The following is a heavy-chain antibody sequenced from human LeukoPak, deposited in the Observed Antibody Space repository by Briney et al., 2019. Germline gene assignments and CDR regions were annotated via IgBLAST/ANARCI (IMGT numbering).Heavy chain of an antibody. Sequence: GASMKVSCKASGGTFSSYAISWVRQAPGQGLEWMGGIIPIFGTANYAQKFQGRVTITADESTSTAYMELSSLRSEDTAVYYCARAPNYYYGDFDYWGQGTLVTVSS. CDR3: ARAPNYYYGDFDY. D-gene: IGHD3-10*01. J-gene: IGHJ4*02. CDR2: IIPIFGTA. CDR1: GGTFSSYA. V-gene: IGHV1-69*13.